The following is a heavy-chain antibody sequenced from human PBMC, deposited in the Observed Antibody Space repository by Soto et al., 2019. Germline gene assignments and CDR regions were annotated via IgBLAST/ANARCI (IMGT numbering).Heavy chain of an antibody. CDR2: IYYSGST. Sequence: QVQLQESGLGLVKPSQTLSLTCTVSGGSISSRGYHWSWIRQPPGKGLEWIGCIYYSGSTYYNPSLKSRVTMSLDTSKNQCALKLSSVTAADTAVYYCARDSSSWTTGLLDYWGQGTLVTVSS. D-gene: IGHD6-13*01. CDR3: ARDSSSWTTGLLDY. V-gene: IGHV4-30-4*01. CDR1: GGSISSRGYH. J-gene: IGHJ4*02.